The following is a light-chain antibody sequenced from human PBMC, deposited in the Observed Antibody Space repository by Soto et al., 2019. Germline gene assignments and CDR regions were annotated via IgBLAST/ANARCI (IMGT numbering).Light chain of an antibody. J-gene: IGLJ1*01. CDR2: DVS. V-gene: IGLV2-14*01. Sequence: QSVLTQPASVSRSPGEWITISCTGTSSDVGGYNYVSWYQQHPGKAPKLMIYDVSNRPAGVSNRFSGSKSGNTASLTISGLQAEDEADYYCSSYTSSSTLDVFGTGTKVTVL. CDR3: SSYTSSSTLDV. CDR1: SSDVGGYNY.